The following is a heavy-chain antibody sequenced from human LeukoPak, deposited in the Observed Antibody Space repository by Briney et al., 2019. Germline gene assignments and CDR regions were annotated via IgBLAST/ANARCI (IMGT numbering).Heavy chain of an antibody. CDR3: ARDLSPRIAVAQQLVSSVDY. D-gene: IGHD6-13*01. CDR2: ISSSSSTI. J-gene: IGHJ4*02. CDR1: GFTFSSYS. V-gene: IGHV3-48*01. Sequence: GGSLRLSCAASGFTFSSYSMNWVRQAPGKGLEWVSYISSSSSTIYYADSVKGRFTISRDNAKNSLYLQMNSLRAEDTAVYYCARDLSPRIAVAQQLVSSVDYWGQGTLVTVSS.